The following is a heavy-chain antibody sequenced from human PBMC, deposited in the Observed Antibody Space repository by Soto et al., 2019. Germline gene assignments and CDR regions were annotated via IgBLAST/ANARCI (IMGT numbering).Heavy chain of an antibody. V-gene: IGHV4-59*01. J-gene: IGHJ6*02. CDR3: ARGDSRGSSWYKAGYYYGMDV. Sequence: QVQLQESGPGLVKPSETLSLTCTVSGGSISSYYWSWIRQPPGKGLEWIGYIYYSGSTNYNPSLKSRVTISVDTSKNQFSLKLSSVTAADTAVYYCARGDSRGSSWYKAGYYYGMDVWGQGTTVTVSS. CDR2: IYYSGST. D-gene: IGHD6-13*01. CDR1: GGSISSYY.